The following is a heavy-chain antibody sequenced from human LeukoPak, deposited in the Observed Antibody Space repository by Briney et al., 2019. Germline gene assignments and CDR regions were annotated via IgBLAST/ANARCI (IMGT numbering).Heavy chain of an antibody. V-gene: IGHV4-4*07. J-gene: IGHJ4*02. Sequence: SETLSLTCSVSGGSFTDYVWSWVRQPAGKGLEWIGRIFDTGSTMYNPSLESRIRVSLDTSNNQFSLHLTSVTAADTAVYYCARGRKIRGYGSGWYFDYWGQGTLVTVSP. CDR3: ARGRKIRGYGSGWYFDY. CDR2: IFDTGST. CDR1: GGSFTDYV. D-gene: IGHD6-19*01.